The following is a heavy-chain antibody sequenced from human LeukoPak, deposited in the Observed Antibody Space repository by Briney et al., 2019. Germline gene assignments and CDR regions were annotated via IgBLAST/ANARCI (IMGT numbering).Heavy chain of an antibody. CDR3: ARDIARFLGMDV. D-gene: IGHD3-3*01. J-gene: IGHJ6*04. CDR1: GGSISSSSYY. V-gene: IGHV3-53*01. CDR2: IYSGGST. Sequence: ETLSLTCTVSGGSISSSSYYWGWVRQAPGKGLEWVSVIYSGGSTYYADSVKGRFTISRDNSKNTLYLQMNSLRAEDTAVYYCARDIARFLGMDVWGKGTTVTVSS.